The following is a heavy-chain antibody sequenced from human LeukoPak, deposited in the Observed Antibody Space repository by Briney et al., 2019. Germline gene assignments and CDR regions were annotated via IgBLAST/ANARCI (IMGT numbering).Heavy chain of an antibody. V-gene: IGHV3-21*01. CDR1: GFTFSSYS. Sequence: GGSLRLSCAASGFTFSSYSMNWVRQAPGKGLEWVSSISSSSSYIYYADSVKGRFTISRDNSNNTLYLQMSSLRGEDSAVYYCAKDLGELPDDYWGQGTLVTVSS. J-gene: IGHJ4*02. CDR2: ISSSSSYI. CDR3: AKDLGELPDDY. D-gene: IGHD3-16*01.